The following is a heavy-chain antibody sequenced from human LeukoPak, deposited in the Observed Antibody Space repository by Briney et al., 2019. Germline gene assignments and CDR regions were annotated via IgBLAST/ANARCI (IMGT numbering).Heavy chain of an antibody. CDR2: IYYSGST. CDR3: ARSQRGYSYGEEY. Sequence: KTSETLSLTCTVSGGFVSNSYYWNWIRQPPGKGLEWIGYIYYSGSTKYNPSLKSRVTISVDTSKNQFSLKLSSVTAADTAVYYCARSQRGYSYGEEYWGQGTLVTVSS. J-gene: IGHJ4*02. V-gene: IGHV4-61*01. CDR1: GGFVSNSYY. D-gene: IGHD5-18*01.